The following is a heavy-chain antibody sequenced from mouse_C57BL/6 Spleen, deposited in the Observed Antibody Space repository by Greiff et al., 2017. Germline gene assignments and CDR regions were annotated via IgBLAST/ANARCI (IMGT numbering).Heavy chain of an antibody. CDR2: IRLKSDNYAT. CDR1: GFTFSNYW. Sequence: EVKLVESGGGLVQPGGSMKLSCVASGFTFSNYWMNWVRQSPEKGLEWVAQIRLKSDNYATHYAESVKGRFTISRDDSKSSVYLQMNNLRAEDTGIYYCTGGVTTAYYAMDYWGQGTSVTVSS. J-gene: IGHJ4*01. V-gene: IGHV6-3*01. CDR3: TGGVTTAYYAMDY. D-gene: IGHD2-2*01.